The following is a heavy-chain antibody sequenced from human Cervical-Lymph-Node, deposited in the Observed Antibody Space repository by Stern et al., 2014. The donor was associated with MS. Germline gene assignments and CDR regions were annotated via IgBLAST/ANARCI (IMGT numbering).Heavy chain of an antibody. J-gene: IGHJ4*02. Sequence: VQLVESGGGVVQPGRSLRLSCAASGFTFRVNGMHWVRQPPGKGLEWVAFLQCDGREIYYADSVKGRFTVSRDNAANTLFLQMNSLSAEDTAVYYCAREAGRSRSGRLEHGGQGTLVTVSS. CDR3: AREAGRSRSGRLEH. D-gene: IGHD1-26*01. CDR1: GFTFRVNG. CDR2: LQCDGREI. V-gene: IGHV3-30*02.